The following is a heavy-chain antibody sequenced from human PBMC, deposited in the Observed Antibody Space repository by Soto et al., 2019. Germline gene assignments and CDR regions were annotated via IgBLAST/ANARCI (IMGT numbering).Heavy chain of an antibody. J-gene: IGHJ4*02. CDR1: GYTFTEYN. Sequence: ASVKVSCKASGYTFTEYNLHWVRQAPGQGLEWMGSINPRNGDTDFAQKFQPRVTMTGDTSITTAYMEVFRLTSHDTAVYYCARHRFTSGSDYFDSWGQGTLVTVSS. D-gene: IGHD3-16*02. CDR2: INPRNGDT. V-gene: IGHV1-2*02. CDR3: ARHRFTSGSDYFDS.